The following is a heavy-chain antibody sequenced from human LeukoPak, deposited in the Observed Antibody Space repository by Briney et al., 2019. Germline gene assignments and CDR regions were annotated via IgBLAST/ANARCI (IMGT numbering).Heavy chain of an antibody. Sequence: ASVKVSCKASGYTFTGYYMHWVRQAPGQGLEWMGWINPNSGGTNYAQKFQGRVTMTRDTSISTAYMELSRLRSDDTAVYYCVRGFGNWGDLAFDIWGQGTMVTVSS. CDR3: VRGFGNWGDLAFDI. CDR1: GYTFTGYY. CDR2: INPNSGGT. D-gene: IGHD7-27*01. J-gene: IGHJ3*02. V-gene: IGHV1-2*02.